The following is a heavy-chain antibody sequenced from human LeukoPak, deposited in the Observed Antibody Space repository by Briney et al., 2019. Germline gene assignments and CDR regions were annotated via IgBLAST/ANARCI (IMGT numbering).Heavy chain of an antibody. CDR3: ARSGRGTYYYFDY. CDR2: ISGSNGNT. V-gene: IGHV1-18*01. CDR1: GYTFTRYG. D-gene: IGHD1-26*01. Sequence: ASVKVSCKASGYTFTRYGMSWVRQAPGQGLEWMGWISGSNGNTNYAQKLQGRVTMTTDTSTGTAYMELKSLRSDDTAVYYCARSGRGTYYYFDYWGQGTLVTVSS. J-gene: IGHJ4*02.